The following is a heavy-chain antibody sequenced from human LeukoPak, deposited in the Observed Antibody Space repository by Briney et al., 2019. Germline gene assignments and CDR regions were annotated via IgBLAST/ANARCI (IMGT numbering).Heavy chain of an antibody. D-gene: IGHD2-15*01. CDR1: GFTFSSYW. CDR3: ARGRSCSGGSCYTRGPYYFDY. J-gene: IGHJ4*02. V-gene: IGHV3-7*01. Sequence: GGSLRLSCAASGFTFSSYWMSWVRQAPGKGLEWVANIKQEGSEKYYVDSVKGRFTISRDNAKNSLYLQMNSLRAEDTAVYYCARGRSCSGGSCYTRGPYYFDYWGQGTLVTVSS. CDR2: IKQEGSEK.